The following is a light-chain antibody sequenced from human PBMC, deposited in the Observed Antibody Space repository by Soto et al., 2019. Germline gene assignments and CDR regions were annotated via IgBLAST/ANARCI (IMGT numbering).Light chain of an antibody. J-gene: IGKJ1*01. CDR3: QQYYSGRT. CDR2: ATS. CDR1: QSVSSS. V-gene: IGKV3-11*01. Sequence: EIVLTQSPATLSLSPGERATLSCRASQSVSSSLAWYQQKPGQAPRLLIYATSNRATGIPGRFSGSGSGTDFTLTISSLQAEDVATYYCQQYYSGRTFGQGTKVDIK.